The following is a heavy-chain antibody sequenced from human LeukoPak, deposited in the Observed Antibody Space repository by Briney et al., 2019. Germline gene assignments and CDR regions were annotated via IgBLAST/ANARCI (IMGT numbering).Heavy chain of an antibody. V-gene: IGHV3-48*03. J-gene: IGHJ6*03. CDR1: GFTFSSYE. CDR2: ISRSGGNI. CDR3: AREHYNYYMDV. Sequence: GGSLRLSCAASGFTFSSYEMNWVRQAPGKGLEWLSYISRSGGNIYYADSVKGRFTISRDNAKTTLYLQMNSLRVEDTALYYCAREHYNYYMDVWGKGTTVTVSS.